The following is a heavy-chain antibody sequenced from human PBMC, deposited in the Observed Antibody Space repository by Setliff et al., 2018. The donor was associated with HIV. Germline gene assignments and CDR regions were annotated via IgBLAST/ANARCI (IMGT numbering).Heavy chain of an antibody. CDR2: IKHDGVES. J-gene: IGHJ4*01. Sequence: GGSLRLSCAASGFTFSTYWMSWGRQAPGKGLEWVANIKHDGVESYYEASVKGRFTISRDNAKNSLHLQMNSLRAEDTAVYYCARTLTGRAPLATIDFWGQEPWSPSPQ. D-gene: IGHD1-20*01. CDR1: GFTFSTYW. CDR3: ARTLTGRAPLATIDF. V-gene: IGHV3-7*01.